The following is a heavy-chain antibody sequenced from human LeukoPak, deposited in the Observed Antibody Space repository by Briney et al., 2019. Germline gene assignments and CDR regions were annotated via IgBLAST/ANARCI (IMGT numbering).Heavy chain of an antibody. J-gene: IGHJ5*02. CDR2: IYASGST. V-gene: IGHV4-61*02. CDR3: AGSDFLEWPYSFDP. D-gene: IGHD3-3*01. CDR1: GGSISSGSHY. Sequence: SETLSLTCTVSGGSISSGSHYWNCIQQPAGKGLEWIGRIYASGSTNYNPSLKSRVTISEDTSNNQFSLKVNSVTAADTAVYYCAGSDFLEWPYSFDPWGQGTMVTVSS.